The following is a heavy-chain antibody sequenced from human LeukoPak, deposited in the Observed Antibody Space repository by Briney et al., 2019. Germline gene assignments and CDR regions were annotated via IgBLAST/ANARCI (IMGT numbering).Heavy chain of an antibody. CDR2: INSDGSST. Sequence: GGSLRLSCAASGFTFTNYWMHWVRQAPGKGLVWVSRINSDGSSTSYADSVKGRFTISRDNAKNTLYLQMNSLKSEDTAVYYCARYIGYYDSSGSFNYWALGPLVTAS. J-gene: IGHJ4*02. D-gene: IGHD3-22*01. V-gene: IGHV3-74*01. CDR1: GFTFTNYW. CDR3: ARYIGYYDSSGSFNY.